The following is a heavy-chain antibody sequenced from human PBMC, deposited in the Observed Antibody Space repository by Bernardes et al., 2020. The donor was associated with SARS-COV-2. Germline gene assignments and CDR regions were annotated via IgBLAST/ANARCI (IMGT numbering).Heavy chain of an antibody. CDR3: IKMVRGKHFFDD. J-gene: IGHJ4*02. V-gene: IGHV3-15*01. CDR1: GFTFTNAW. Sequence: GSLRLSCAGSGFTFTNAWMSWVRQAPGKGLEWVGHTRSKTDGGTTEYAAPVKGRFTISRDDSKNTLYLQMNSLKTEDTAVYYCIKMVRGKHFFDDWGQGTLVTVSS. CDR2: TRSKTDGGTT. D-gene: IGHD3-10*01.